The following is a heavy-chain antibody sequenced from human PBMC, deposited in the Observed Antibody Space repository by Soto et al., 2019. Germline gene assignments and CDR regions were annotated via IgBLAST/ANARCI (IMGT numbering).Heavy chain of an antibody. Sequence: GGSLRLSCTASGVKFSDYAITWDRQAPGEGLEWVSVISGSGGVTYFADSVKGRFTVSRNNSKNTVFLQMNNVRVEDSAVYFCAKVLSYYYGWFDAWGLGTLVTVSS. J-gene: IGHJ5*02. V-gene: IGHV3-23*01. D-gene: IGHD3-22*01. CDR1: GVKFSDYA. CDR2: ISGSGGVT. CDR3: AKVLSYYYGWFDA.